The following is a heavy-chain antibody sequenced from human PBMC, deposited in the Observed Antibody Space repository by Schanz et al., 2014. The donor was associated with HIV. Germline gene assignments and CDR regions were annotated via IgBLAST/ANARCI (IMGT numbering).Heavy chain of an antibody. CDR2: INSDNGT. V-gene: IGHV1-2*02. CDR3: ASSRLLWFGELFDN. D-gene: IGHD3-10*01. Sequence: QVQLVQSGAEVKKPGASVTVSCKASAYSFSGYYIHWVRQAPGQGLEWMGWINSDNGTNYAQEFQGRVTITRDTSIGTAYMELRSLRADDTAVYFCASSRLLWFGELFDNWGQGTLVTVSS. CDR1: AYSFSGYY. J-gene: IGHJ4*02.